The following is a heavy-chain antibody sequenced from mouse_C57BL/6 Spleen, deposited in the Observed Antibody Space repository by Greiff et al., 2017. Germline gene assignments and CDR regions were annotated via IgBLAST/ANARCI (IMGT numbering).Heavy chain of an antibody. D-gene: IGHD1-1*01. Sequence: VQLQQSGAELVRPGASVTLSCKASGYTFTDYEMHWVKQTPVHGLEWIGAIDPETGGTAYNQKFKGKAILTADKSSSTAYMELRSLTSEDSAVYYCTNYGSSSSFDYWGQGTTLTVSS. CDR3: TNYGSSSSFDY. CDR1: GYTFTDYE. J-gene: IGHJ2*01. V-gene: IGHV1-15*01. CDR2: IDPETGGT.